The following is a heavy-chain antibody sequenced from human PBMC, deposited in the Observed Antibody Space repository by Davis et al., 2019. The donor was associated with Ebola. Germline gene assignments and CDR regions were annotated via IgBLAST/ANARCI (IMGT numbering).Heavy chain of an antibody. CDR3: ARELRIAVAPVGY. D-gene: IGHD6-19*01. CDR2: IWYDGSNK. V-gene: IGHV3-33*08. CDR1: GFTFSSYG. J-gene: IGHJ4*02. Sequence: GESLKISCAASGFTFSSYGMHWVRQAPGKGLEWVAVIWYDGSNKYYADSVKGRFTISRDNSKNTLYLQMNSLRAEDTAVYYCARELRIAVAPVGYWGQGTLVTVSS.